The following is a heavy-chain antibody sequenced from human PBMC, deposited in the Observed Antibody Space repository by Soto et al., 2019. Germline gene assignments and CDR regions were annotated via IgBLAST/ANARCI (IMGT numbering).Heavy chain of an antibody. CDR3: AKAGGLGAVAADY. Sequence: SETLSLTCTVSGGSISSGGYSWSWIRQPPGKGLEWIGYIYHSGSTYYNPSLKSRVTISVDRSKNQFSLKLSSVTAADTAVYYCAKAGGLGAVAADYWGQGTLVTVSS. V-gene: IGHV4-30-2*01. J-gene: IGHJ4*02. D-gene: IGHD6-19*01. CDR1: GGSISSGGYS. CDR2: IYHSGST.